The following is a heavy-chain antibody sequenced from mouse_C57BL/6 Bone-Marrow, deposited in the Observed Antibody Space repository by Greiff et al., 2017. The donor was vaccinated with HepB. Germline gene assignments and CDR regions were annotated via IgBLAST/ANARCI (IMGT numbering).Heavy chain of an antibody. CDR2: IHPNSGST. J-gene: IGHJ1*03. V-gene: IGHV1-64*01. CDR1: GYTFTSYW. Sequence: QVQLQQPGAELVKPGASVKLSCKASGYTFTSYWMHWVKQRPGQGLEWIGMIHPNSGSTNYNEKFKSKATLTVDKSSSTAYMQLSSLTSADSAVYYCARSLLYWYFDVWCTGTTVTVSS. CDR3: ARSLLYWYFDV. D-gene: IGHD2-10*01.